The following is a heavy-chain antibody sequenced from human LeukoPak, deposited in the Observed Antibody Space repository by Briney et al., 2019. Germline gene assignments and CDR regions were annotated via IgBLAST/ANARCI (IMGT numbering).Heavy chain of an antibody. CDR2: INHSGST. CDR1: GGSFSGYY. D-gene: IGHD3-3*01. CDR3: ARGPITIFGVVIIKSYFDP. V-gene: IGHV4-34*01. Sequence: SETLSLTCAVYGGSFSGYYWSWIRQPPGKGLEWIGEINHSGSTNYNPSLKSRVTISVDTSKNQFSLKLSSVTAADTAVYYCARGPITIFGVVIIKSYFDPWGQGTLVTVSS. J-gene: IGHJ5*02.